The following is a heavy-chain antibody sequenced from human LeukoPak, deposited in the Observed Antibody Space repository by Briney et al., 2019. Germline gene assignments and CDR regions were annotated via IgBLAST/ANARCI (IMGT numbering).Heavy chain of an antibody. J-gene: IGHJ4*02. Sequence: GGSLRLPCAASGFTFSAYAMSWVRQAPGKGLEWVSGISGGGVSTYYADSVKGRFTISRDNSKNTLYLQMNSLRAEDTAVYYCARATTAFDYWGQGTLVTVSS. D-gene: IGHD4-17*01. CDR3: ARATTAFDY. CDR2: ISGGGVST. CDR1: GFTFSAYA. V-gene: IGHV3-23*01.